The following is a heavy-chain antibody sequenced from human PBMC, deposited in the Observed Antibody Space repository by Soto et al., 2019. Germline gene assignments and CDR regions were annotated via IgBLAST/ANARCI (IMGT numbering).Heavy chain of an antibody. CDR2: IIPVFGTV. CDR1: GGTFSNYA. V-gene: IGHV1-69*06. CDR3: GKFDPFGELLGCIP. J-gene: IGHJ5*02. Sequence: QEQLVQSGAEVKKPGSSVKVSCRASGGTFSNYAISWVRQAPGRGLEWMGGIIPVFGTVVYAQLLQGRVTITADNSTRMAYMALSSLRSDDKAVYYCGKFDPFGELLGCIPWGQGTLVTVSS. D-gene: IGHD3-10*01.